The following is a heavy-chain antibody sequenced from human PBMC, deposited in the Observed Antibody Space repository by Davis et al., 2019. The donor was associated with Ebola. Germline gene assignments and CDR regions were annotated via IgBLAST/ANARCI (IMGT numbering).Heavy chain of an antibody. J-gene: IGHJ5*02. Sequence: SVKVSCKASGGTFSSYAISWVRQAPGQGLEWMGRIIPILGIANYAQKFQGRVTMTTDTSTSTAYMELRSLRSDDTAVYYCARDLGSSWYGPWGQGTLVTVSS. CDR2: IIPILGIA. CDR3: ARDLGSSWYGP. V-gene: IGHV1-69*04. D-gene: IGHD6-13*01. CDR1: GGTFSSYA.